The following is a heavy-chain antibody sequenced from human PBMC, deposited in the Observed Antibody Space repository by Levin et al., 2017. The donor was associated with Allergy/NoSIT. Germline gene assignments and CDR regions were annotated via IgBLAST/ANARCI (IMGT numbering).Heavy chain of an antibody. D-gene: IGHD4-17*01. CDR2: IYSGGST. V-gene: IGHV3-66*01. Sequence: GGSLRLSCAASGFTVSSNYMSWVRQAPGKGLEWVSVIYSGGSTYYADSVKGRFTISRDNSKNTLYLQMNSLRAEDTAVYYCASSPLGDYLYFWGQGTLVTVSS. CDR1: GFTVSSNY. J-gene: IGHJ4*02. CDR3: ASSPLGDYLYF.